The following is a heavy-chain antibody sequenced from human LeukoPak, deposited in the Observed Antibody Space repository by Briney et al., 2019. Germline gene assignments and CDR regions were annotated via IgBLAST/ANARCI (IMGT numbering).Heavy chain of an antibody. CDR1: GGSINSGNYY. D-gene: IGHD5-24*01. CDR2: ISYSGSR. V-gene: IGHV4-31*03. Sequence: SETLSLTCTVSGGSINSGNYYWSWIRQHPGKGLEWIGYISYSGSRYYNPPLKSRVTISIDLSKNQFSLQLSSVTAEDTAVYYCARDLGGDGYNLRNWFDPWGQGTLVTVSS. J-gene: IGHJ5*02. CDR3: ARDLGGDGYNLRNWFDP.